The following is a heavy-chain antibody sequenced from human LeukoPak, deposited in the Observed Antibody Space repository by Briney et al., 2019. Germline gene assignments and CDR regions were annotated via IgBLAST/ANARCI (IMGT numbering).Heavy chain of an antibody. Sequence: PGGSLRLSCAASGFTFSSFWMAWVRQFLGKGLEWVANINQDGSERHYVDSLKGRFTVSRDNAKNSLYLQMNTLRAEDTAVYYCARDRSTSGRQYWGQGTLVTVSS. CDR1: GFTFSSFW. CDR3: ARDRSTSGRQY. CDR2: INQDGSER. D-gene: IGHD3-10*01. V-gene: IGHV3-7*01. J-gene: IGHJ4*02.